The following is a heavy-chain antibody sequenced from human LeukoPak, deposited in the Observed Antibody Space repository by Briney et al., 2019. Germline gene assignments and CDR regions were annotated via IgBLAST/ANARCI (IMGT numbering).Heavy chain of an antibody. CDR3: AREAGYCSSTSCYPDY. J-gene: IGHJ4*02. Sequence: GGSLRLSCAASGFTFSSYAMHWVRQAPGKGLEWVAVISYDGSNKYYADSVKGRFTISRDNAKNSLYLQMNSLRAEDTALYHCAREAGYCSSTSCYPDYWGQGTLVTVSS. CDR1: GFTFSSYA. D-gene: IGHD2-2*01. V-gene: IGHV3-30-3*01. CDR2: ISYDGSNK.